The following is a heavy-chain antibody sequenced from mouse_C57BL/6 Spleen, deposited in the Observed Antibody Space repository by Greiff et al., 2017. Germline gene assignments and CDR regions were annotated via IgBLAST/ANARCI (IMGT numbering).Heavy chain of an antibody. Sequence: VQLQQSGAELVKPGASVKLSCKASGYTFTSYWMHWVKQRPGQGLEWIGMIHPNSGSTNYNEKFKSKATLTVDKSSSTAYMQLSSLTSEDSAVYYCARSTTVGWYFDVWGTGTTVTVSS. D-gene: IGHD1-1*01. J-gene: IGHJ1*03. CDR3: ARSTTVGWYFDV. V-gene: IGHV1-64*01. CDR1: GYTFTSYW. CDR2: IHPNSGST.